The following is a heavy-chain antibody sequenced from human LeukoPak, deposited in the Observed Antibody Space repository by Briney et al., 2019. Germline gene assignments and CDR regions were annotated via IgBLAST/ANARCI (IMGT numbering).Heavy chain of an antibody. Sequence: PGGSLRLSCAASGFTFSSYGMHWVRQAPGKGLEWVAFIRYDGSNKYYADSVKGRFTISRDNSKNTLYLQMNSLRAEDTAVYYCAKRGRYSYGSRTYYYYMDVWGKGTMVTISS. CDR2: IRYDGSNK. CDR3: AKRGRYSYGSRTYYYYMDV. V-gene: IGHV3-30*02. J-gene: IGHJ6*03. D-gene: IGHD5-18*01. CDR1: GFTFSSYG.